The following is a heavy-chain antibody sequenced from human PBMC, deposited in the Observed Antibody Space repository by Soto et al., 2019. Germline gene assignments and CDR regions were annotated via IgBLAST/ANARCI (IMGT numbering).Heavy chain of an antibody. V-gene: IGHV1-18*01. CDR1: GYTFATST. J-gene: IGHJ4*02. CDR3: AIADYGDDDY. D-gene: IGHD4-17*01. CDR2: IKAYSGNT. Sequence: QLQLVQSGPEAKKPGASVKVSCKASGYTFATSTISWLRQAPGQGPEGMGWIKAYSGNTNYAQKLQGRLTMTTDTSPSTAYMELRSLTTDDTAIYSCAIADYGDDDYWGQGTLVTVSS.